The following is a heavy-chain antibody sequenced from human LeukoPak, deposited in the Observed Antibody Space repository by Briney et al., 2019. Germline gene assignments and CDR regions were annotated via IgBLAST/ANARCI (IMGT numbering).Heavy chain of an antibody. CDR2: IYHSGST. D-gene: IGHD6-13*01. CDR1: GYSISSGYY. CDR3: ARERQSSSWGY. V-gene: IGHV4-38-2*02. J-gene: IGHJ4*02. Sequence: PSETLSLTCTVSGYSISSGYYWDWIRQPPGKGLEWIGSIYHSGSTYYNPSLKSRVTISVDTSKNQFSLKLSSVTAADTAVYYCARERQSSSWGYWGQGTLVTVSS.